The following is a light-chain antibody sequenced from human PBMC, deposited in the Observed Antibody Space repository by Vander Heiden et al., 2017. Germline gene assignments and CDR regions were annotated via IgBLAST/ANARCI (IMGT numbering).Light chain of an antibody. V-gene: IGKV1-12*01. CDR2: AAS. CDR3: QQANSFPLT. Sequence: DIQMTQSPSSVSASVGDRVTITCRMTQGISTSLAWYQRKPGRAPKLLIYAASSVQSGVPSRFSGSGSGTDFTLTISSLQAEDFATYYCQQANSFPLTFGGGTKVEIK. CDR1: QGISTS. J-gene: IGKJ4*01.